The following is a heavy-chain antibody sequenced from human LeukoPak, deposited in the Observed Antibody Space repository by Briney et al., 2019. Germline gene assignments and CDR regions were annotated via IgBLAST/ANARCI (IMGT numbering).Heavy chain of an antibody. CDR3: ASYSSSWYRLIY. Sequence: SVKVSCKASGGTLSSYAISWVRQAPGQGLEWMGGIIPIFGTANYAQKFQGRVTITTDESTSTAYMELSSLRSEDTAVYYCASYSSSWYRLIYWGQGTLVTVSS. CDR1: GGTLSSYA. V-gene: IGHV1-69*05. CDR2: IIPIFGTA. D-gene: IGHD6-13*01. J-gene: IGHJ4*02.